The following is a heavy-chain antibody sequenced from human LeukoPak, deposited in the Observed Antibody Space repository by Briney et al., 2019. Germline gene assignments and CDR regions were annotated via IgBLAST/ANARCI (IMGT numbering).Heavy chain of an antibody. CDR2: IYYSGST. Sequence: PSETLSLTCSVSGGSISSSSYYWGWIRRPPGKGLEWIGHIYYSGSTYYNPSLKSRVTISVDTPKNQFSLKLSSVTAADTAVYYCARHIPWGPLTYYYYYMDVWGKGTTVTISS. CDR3: ARHIPWGPLTYYYYYMDV. J-gene: IGHJ6*03. CDR1: GGSISSSSYY. V-gene: IGHV4-39*01. D-gene: IGHD2-21*01.